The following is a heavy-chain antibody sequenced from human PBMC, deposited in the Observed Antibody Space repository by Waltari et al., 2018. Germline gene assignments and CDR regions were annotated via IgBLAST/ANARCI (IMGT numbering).Heavy chain of an antibody. CDR3: ARGHEIYGDYGSFDY. CDR1: GFTFSSYA. D-gene: IGHD4-17*01. J-gene: IGHJ4*02. CDR2: IYSGGST. Sequence: EVQLLESGGGLVQPGGSLRLSCAASGFTFSSYAMSWVRQAPGKGLEWVSVIYSGGSTYYADSVKGRFTISRDNSKNTLYLQMNSLRAEDTAVYYCARGHEIYGDYGSFDYWGQGTLVTVSS. V-gene: IGHV3-23*03.